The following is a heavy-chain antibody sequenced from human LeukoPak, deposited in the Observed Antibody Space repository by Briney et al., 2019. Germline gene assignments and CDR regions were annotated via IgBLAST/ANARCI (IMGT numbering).Heavy chain of an antibody. J-gene: IGHJ4*02. CDR2: ISGSGDST. CDR1: GFTFSSYA. Sequence: GGSLRLSCAASGFTFSSYAMSWVRQAPGKGLEWVSAISGSGDSTYYADSVKGRFTISRDNSKNTLYPQMNSLRAEDTAVYYCAKDQSDSSSWASGGDYWGQGTLVTVSS. V-gene: IGHV3-23*01. CDR3: AKDQSDSSSWASGGDY. D-gene: IGHD6-13*01.